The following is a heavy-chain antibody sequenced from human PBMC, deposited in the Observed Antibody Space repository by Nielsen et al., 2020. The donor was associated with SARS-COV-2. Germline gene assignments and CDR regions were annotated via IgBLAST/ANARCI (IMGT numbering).Heavy chain of an antibody. V-gene: IGHV3-48*01. D-gene: IGHD3-10*01. CDR2: ISSSSSTI. CDR3: ARNFYGSGSYPFDP. Sequence: GGSLRLSCAASGFTFSSYSMNWVRQAPGKGLEWVSYISSSSSTIYYADSVKGRFTISRDNAKNSLYLQMNSLRAEDTAMYYCARNFYGSGSYPFDPWGQGTLVTVSS. J-gene: IGHJ5*02. CDR1: GFTFSSYS.